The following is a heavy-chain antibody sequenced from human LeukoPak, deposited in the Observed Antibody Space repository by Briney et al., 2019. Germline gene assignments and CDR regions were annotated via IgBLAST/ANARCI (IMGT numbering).Heavy chain of an antibody. V-gene: IGHV1-2*02. D-gene: IGHD3-9*01. CDR1: GYTFTDYY. CDR3: ARGHDNTGYNYFDY. CDR2: INPNSGGT. Sequence: ASVKVSCKASGYTFTDYYIHWVRQAPGQGLERMGWINPNSGGTNYAQKFQGRVTMTRDTSIATTYMDLSSLMSDDTAVYYCARGHDNTGYNYFDYWAQGTLVTVSS. J-gene: IGHJ4*02.